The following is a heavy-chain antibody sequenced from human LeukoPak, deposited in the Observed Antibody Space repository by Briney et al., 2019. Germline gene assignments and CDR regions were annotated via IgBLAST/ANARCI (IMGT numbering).Heavy chain of an antibody. CDR3: ARADYDYVWGSYRQYYFDY. CDR1: GFTFSSYW. J-gene: IGHJ4*02. V-gene: IGHV3-7*01. CDR2: IKQGGSEK. Sequence: PGGSLRLSCAASGFTFSSYWMSWVRQAPGKGLEWVANIKQGGSEKYYVDPVKGRFTISRDNAKNSLYLQMNSLRAEDTAVYYCARADYDYVWGSYRQYYFDYWGQGTLVTVSS. D-gene: IGHD3-16*02.